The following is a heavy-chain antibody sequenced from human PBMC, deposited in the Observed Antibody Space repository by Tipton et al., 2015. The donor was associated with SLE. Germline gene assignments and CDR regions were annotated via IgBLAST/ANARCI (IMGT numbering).Heavy chain of an antibody. CDR2: ISWDGGST. Sequence: GSLRLSCAASGFTFDDYTMHWVRQAPGKGLEWVSLISWDGGSTYYADSVKGRFTNSRDNSKNSLYLQMNSLRTEDTALYYCAKGKPVLYYIDVWGKGTTFTVSS. V-gene: IGHV3-43*01. CDR1: GFTFDDYT. D-gene: IGHD2-8*01. CDR3: AKGKPVLYYIDV. J-gene: IGHJ6*03.